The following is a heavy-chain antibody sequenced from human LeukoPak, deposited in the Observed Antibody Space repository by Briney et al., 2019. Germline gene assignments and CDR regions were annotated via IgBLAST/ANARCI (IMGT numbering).Heavy chain of an antibody. CDR3: ARSGRGSSAGFDY. Sequence: GASVKVSCKASGGTFSNYAISWVRQAPGQGLEWMGGIIPLFGTPNYAQKFQGRVTITADESTSTAYLELSSLRSEDTAVYYCARSGRGSSAGFDYWGQGTLVTVSS. CDR2: IIPLFGTP. CDR1: GGTFSNYA. D-gene: IGHD3-10*01. V-gene: IGHV1-69*13. J-gene: IGHJ4*02.